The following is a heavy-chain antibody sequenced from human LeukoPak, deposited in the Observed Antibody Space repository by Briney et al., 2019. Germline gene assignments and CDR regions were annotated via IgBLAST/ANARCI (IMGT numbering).Heavy chain of an antibody. CDR2: INPNSGGT. CDR1: GYTFTGYY. D-gene: IGHD3-22*01. J-gene: IGHJ4*02. V-gene: IGHV1-2*02. CDR3: ARVPPSAVHYYDSSGYYSTLFDY. Sequence: ASVKVSCKASGYTFTGYYMHWVRQAPGQGLEWMGWINPNSGGTNYAQKFQGRVTMTRDTSISTAYMELSRLRSDDTAVYYCARVPPSAVHYYDSSGYYSTLFDYWGQGTLVTVSS.